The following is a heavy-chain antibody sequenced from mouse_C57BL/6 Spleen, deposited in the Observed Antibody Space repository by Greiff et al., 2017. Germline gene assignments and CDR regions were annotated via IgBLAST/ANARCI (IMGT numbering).Heavy chain of an antibody. V-gene: IGHV1-15*01. Sequence: QVLLQQSGAGLVRPGASVTLSCKASGYTFTDYEMHWVKQTPVHGLEWIGAIDPETGGTAYTQKFKGKAILTADKASSTAYMELRSLTSEDSAVYYCTRGVRLDYWGQGTTLTVSS. CDR2: IDPETGGT. CDR3: TRGVRLDY. J-gene: IGHJ2*01. CDR1: GYTFTDYE. D-gene: IGHD2-14*01.